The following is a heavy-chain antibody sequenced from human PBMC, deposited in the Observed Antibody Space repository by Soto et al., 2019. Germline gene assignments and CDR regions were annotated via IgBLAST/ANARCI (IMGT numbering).Heavy chain of an antibody. V-gene: IGHV1-8*01. J-gene: IGHJ4*02. CDR1: GCTFTSYD. CDR3: ARVDILTGYADFEY. Sequence: AALKVXCNTSGCTFTSYDINCVRQTTGQGLEWMGWMNPNSGNTGYAQKFQGRVTMTRNTSISTAYMELSSLRSEDTAVYYCARVDILTGYADFEYWGQGTLVTVSS. CDR2: MNPNSGNT. D-gene: IGHD3-9*01.